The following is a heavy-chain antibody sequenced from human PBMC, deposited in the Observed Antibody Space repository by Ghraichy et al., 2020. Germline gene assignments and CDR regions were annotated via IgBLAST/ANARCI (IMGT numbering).Heavy chain of an antibody. J-gene: IGHJ4*02. CDR1: GGSISSSSYY. Sequence: GSLRLSCTVSGGSISSSSYYWGWIRQPPGKGLEWIGSIYYSGSTYYNPSLKSRVTISVDTSKNQFSLKLSSVTAADTAVYYCARHYSSSWYYFDYWGQGTLVTVSS. V-gene: IGHV4-39*01. CDR3: ARHYSSSWYYFDY. CDR2: IYYSGST. D-gene: IGHD6-13*01.